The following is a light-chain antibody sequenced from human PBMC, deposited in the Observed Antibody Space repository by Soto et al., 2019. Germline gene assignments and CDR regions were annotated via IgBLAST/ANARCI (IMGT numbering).Light chain of an antibody. J-gene: IGKJ4*01. Sequence: DIQMTQSPSSVSASVGDRVTITCRASQGIGSWLAWFQQKPGEAPSLLIYATSSLHSGVPSRFSGSGSGTEFTLTITSLQPEDFATYYCQQGDSFPLTFGGGTKVEIK. CDR2: ATS. CDR3: QQGDSFPLT. CDR1: QGIGSW. V-gene: IGKV1-12*01.